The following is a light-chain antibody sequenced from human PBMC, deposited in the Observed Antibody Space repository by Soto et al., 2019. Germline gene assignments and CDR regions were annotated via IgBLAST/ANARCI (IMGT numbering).Light chain of an antibody. CDR2: GAS. CDR3: RQYGSSPSCT. CDR1: QSLSSY. J-gene: IGKJ2*02. Sequence: DIELTQSPGTLSLSPGERATLSCRASQSLSSYLAWYQQKPGKAPRLLIYGASSMATGIPDRFSGSGSGTEFTITISRLEPEDFAVYYCRQYGSSPSCTFGQGTKLEIK. V-gene: IGKV3-20*01.